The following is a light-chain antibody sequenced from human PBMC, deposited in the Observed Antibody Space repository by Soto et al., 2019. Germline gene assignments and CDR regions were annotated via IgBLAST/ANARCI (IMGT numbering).Light chain of an antibody. CDR2: EGS. J-gene: IGLJ1*01. CDR3: CSYAGSSTPHYV. CDR1: SSDVGSYNL. V-gene: IGLV2-23*01. Sequence: QSALTQHASVSGSPGQSITISCTGTSSDVGSYNLVSWYQQHPGKAPKLMIYEGSKRPSGVSNRFSGSKSGNTASLTISGLQAEDEADYYCCSYAGSSTPHYVFGTGTKLTVL.